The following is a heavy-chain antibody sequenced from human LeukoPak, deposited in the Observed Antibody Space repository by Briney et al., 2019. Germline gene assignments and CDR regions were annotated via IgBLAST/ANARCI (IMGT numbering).Heavy chain of an antibody. D-gene: IGHD3-16*02. Sequence: TLSLTCTVSGDPINSDDYYWSWIRQLQGKGLEWIGYIHYSGSTYYKPSLKSRVTISLDTSKNQFSLKATSVTAADTAVYYCARGGGYPDNWFDTWGQGTLVTVSS. CDR1: GDPINSDDYY. CDR2: IHYSGST. J-gene: IGHJ5*02. CDR3: ARGGGYPDNWFDT. V-gene: IGHV4-31*03.